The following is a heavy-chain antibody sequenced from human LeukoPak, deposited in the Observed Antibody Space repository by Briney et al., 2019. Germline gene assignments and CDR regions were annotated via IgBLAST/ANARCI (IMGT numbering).Heavy chain of an antibody. CDR1: GFTVSSNY. V-gene: IGHV3-53*01. CDR3: ARASGDDYSNYDYYYYMDV. D-gene: IGHD4-11*01. CDR2: IYGGGST. Sequence: GGSLRLSCAASGFTVSSNYMSWVRQAPGKGLEWVSVIYGGGSTYYADSVKGRFTISRDNSKNTLYLQMNSLRAEDTAVYYCARASGDDYSNYDYYYYMDVWGKGTTVTVSS. J-gene: IGHJ6*03.